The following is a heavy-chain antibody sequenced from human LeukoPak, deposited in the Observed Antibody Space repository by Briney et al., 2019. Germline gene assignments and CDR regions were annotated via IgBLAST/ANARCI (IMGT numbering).Heavy chain of an antibody. D-gene: IGHD1-26*01. CDR3: ARGGELLRPADY. V-gene: IGHV3-7*01. CDR2: MNQDGSEK. CDR1: GFTFSSYW. Sequence: GGSLRLSCAASGFTFSSYWMSWVRQAPGKGLEWVANMNQDGSEKYYVDSVKGRFTTSRDNAKNSLYLQMNNLRAEDTAVYYCARGGELLRPADYWGQGTLVTVSS. J-gene: IGHJ4*02.